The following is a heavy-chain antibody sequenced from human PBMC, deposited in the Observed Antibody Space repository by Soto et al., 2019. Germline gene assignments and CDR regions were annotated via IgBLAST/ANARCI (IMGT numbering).Heavy chain of an antibody. CDR2: ISPKSGNI. CDR1: GYTFTRNG. V-gene: IGHV1-18*01. CDR3: TRAGASDWNYVSTSS. D-gene: IGHD1-7*01. Sequence: ASVKVSCKTSGYTFTRNGISWVRQAPGQGLEWMGWISPKSGNIKYAQKLQGRVIMTTDASTNTAYMELRSLTSDDTAVYYCTRAGASDWNYVSTSSWGQGTLVTVSS. J-gene: IGHJ4*02.